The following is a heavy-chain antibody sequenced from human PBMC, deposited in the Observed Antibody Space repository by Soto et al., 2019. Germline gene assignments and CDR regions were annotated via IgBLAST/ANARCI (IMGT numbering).Heavy chain of an antibody. V-gene: IGHV3-23*01. CDR1: GLTFSRYA. D-gene: IGHD5-12*01. CDR3: AKDVAPVLPYYFDY. J-gene: IGHJ4*02. CDR2: IGGSGGST. Sequence: PGGSLRLSCAACGLTFSRYAMSWVRQAPGKGLEWVSAIGGSGGSTYYADSVKGRFTISRDNSKNTLYLQMNSLRDEDTALYFCAKDVAPVLPYYFDYWGQGTQVTVSS.